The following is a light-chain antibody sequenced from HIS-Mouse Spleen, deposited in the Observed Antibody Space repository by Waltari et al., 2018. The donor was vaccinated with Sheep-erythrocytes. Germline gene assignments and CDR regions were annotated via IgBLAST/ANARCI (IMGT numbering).Light chain of an antibody. CDR1: QGVSSY. CDR3: QQRSNWYT. V-gene: IGKV3-11*01. CDR2: DAS. J-gene: IGKJ2*01. Sequence: EIVLTQSPATLSLSPGERALLSCRASQGVSSYLAWYQQKPGQAPRLLIYDASNRATGIPAMFSVSGSGTDFTLTISSLEPEDFAVYYCQQRSNWYTVGQGTKLGIK.